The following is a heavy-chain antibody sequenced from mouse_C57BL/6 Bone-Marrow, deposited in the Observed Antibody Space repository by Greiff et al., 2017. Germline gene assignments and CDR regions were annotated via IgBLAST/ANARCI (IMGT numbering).Heavy chain of an antibody. CDR1: GYTFTSYW. Sequence: QVHVKQPGAELVKPGASVKMSCKASGYTFTSYWITWVKQRPGQGLEWIGDIYPGSGSTNYNEKFKSKATLTVDTSYSTAYMQLSSLTSEDSAVYYCARRIYYGGTLDYWGQGTTLTVSS. D-gene: IGHD2-13*01. J-gene: IGHJ2*01. V-gene: IGHV1-55*01. CDR2: IYPGSGST. CDR3: ARRIYYGGTLDY.